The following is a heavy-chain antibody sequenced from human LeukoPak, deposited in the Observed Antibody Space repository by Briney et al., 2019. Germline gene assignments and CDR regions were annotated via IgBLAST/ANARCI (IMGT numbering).Heavy chain of an antibody. D-gene: IGHD6-13*01. CDR1: RFTFSSSA. Sequence: PGGSLRLSCAASRFTFSSSAMSWVRQAPGKGLEWVSVIYSGGSTYYADSVKGRFTISRDNSKNTLYLQMNSLRAEDTAVYYCASQPGIAAAGTDYWGQGTLVTVSS. CDR3: ASQPGIAAAGTDY. V-gene: IGHV3-53*01. CDR2: IYSGGST. J-gene: IGHJ4*02.